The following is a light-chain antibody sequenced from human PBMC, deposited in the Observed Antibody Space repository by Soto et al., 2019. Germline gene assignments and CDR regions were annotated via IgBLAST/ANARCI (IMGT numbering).Light chain of an antibody. CDR3: QHYGNSPPYT. V-gene: IGKV3-20*01. Sequence: EIVLTQSPGTLSLSPGARTTLSCRASQSVSSSNLLGYQQKRGQAPRLLIYGAYKRATGIPDRFSGSGSGTDFTLPISRLEPEDFALYYCQHYGNSPPYTFGQGTKVEIK. CDR2: GAY. J-gene: IGKJ2*01. CDR1: QSVSSSN.